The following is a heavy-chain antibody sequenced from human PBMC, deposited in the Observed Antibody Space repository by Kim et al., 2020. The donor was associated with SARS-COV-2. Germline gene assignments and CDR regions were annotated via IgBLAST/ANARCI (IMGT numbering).Heavy chain of an antibody. J-gene: IGHJ4*02. V-gene: IGHV3-15*01. D-gene: IGHD2-15*01. CDR2: IKSKTDGGTT. CDR1: GFTFSNAW. CDR3: TTERLPLGPFDY. Sequence: GGSLRLSCAASGFTFSNAWMSWVRQAPGKGLEWVGRIKSKTDGGTTDYAAPVKGRFTISRDDSKNTLYLQMNSLKTEDTAVYYCTTERLPLGPFDYWGQGNLVTVSS.